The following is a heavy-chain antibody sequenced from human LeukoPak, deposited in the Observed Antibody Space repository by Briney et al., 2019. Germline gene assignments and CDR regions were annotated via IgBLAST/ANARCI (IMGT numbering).Heavy chain of an antibody. J-gene: IGHJ4*02. Sequence: ASVKVSCKASGYTFTSYGISWVRQAPGQGLEWMGWISAYNDNTNYAQKLQGRVTMTTDTSTSTAYMELRSLRSDDTAMYYCARDVAMYHYGSSGRFDYWGQGTLVTVSS. CDR2: ISAYNDNT. CDR1: GYTFTSYG. V-gene: IGHV1-18*01. D-gene: IGHD3-22*01. CDR3: ARDVAMYHYGSSGRFDY.